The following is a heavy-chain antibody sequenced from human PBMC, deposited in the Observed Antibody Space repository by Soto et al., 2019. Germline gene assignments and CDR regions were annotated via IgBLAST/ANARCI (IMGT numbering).Heavy chain of an antibody. CDR1: GFTFGDYA. CDR2: ISWDSGAI. V-gene: IGHV3-9*01. D-gene: IGHD2-2*01. Sequence: EVQLVESGGGLVQPGRSLRLSCAASGFTFGDYAMHWVRQAPGKGLEWVSSISWDSGAIGYAYSVKGRFTISRDNALNARYLTMNSLRAEDTARYYFAKAAGNVVVAYYYSAYMDAGGEGTTVTVSS. J-gene: IGHJ6*03. CDR3: AKAAGNVVVAYYYSAYMDA.